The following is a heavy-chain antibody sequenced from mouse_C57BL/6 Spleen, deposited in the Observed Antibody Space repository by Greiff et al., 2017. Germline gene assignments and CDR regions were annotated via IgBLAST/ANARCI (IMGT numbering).Heavy chain of an antibody. J-gene: IGHJ2*01. V-gene: IGHV1-52*01. Sequence: QVQLKQPGAELVRPGSSVKLSCKASGYTFTSYWMHWVKQRPIQGLEWIGNIDPSDSETHYNQKFKDKATLTVDKSSSTAYMQLSSLTSEDSAVYYCARGYDYDGFDYWGQGTTLTVSS. CDR1: GYTFTSYW. CDR2: IDPSDSET. CDR3: ARGYDYDGFDY. D-gene: IGHD2-4*01.